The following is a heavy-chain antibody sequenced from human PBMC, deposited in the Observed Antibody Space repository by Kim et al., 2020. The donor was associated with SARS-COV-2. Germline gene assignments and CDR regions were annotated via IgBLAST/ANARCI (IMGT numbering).Heavy chain of an antibody. V-gene: IGHV3-9*01. CDR1: GFTFDDYA. CDR3: AKQRSYYYDSSGYYDY. CDR2: ISWNSGSI. Sequence: GGSLRLSCAASGFTFDDYAMHWVRQAPGKGLEWVSGISWNSGSIGYADSVKGRFTISRDNAKNSLYLQMNSLRAEDTALYYCAKQRSYYYDSSGYYDYWGQGTLVTVSS. J-gene: IGHJ4*02. D-gene: IGHD3-22*01.